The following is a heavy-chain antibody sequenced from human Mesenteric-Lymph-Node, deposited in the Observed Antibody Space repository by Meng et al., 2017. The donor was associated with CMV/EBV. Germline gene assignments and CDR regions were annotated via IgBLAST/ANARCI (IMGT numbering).Heavy chain of an antibody. Sequence: AASGFTFSNDAIGWVRQAPGRGLEWVSATSNTGGRTYYADSVKGRFTISRDNSKNALYLQMNGLRAEDTAVYHCAESNWGLSYAFDYLGQGTLVTVSS. CDR3: AESNWGLSYAFDY. CDR1: GFTFSNDA. J-gene: IGHJ4*02. D-gene: IGHD3-16*02. CDR2: TSNTGGRT. V-gene: IGHV3-23*01.